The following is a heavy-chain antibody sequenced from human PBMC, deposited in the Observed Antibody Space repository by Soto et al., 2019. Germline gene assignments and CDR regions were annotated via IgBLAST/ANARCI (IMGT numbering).Heavy chain of an antibody. V-gene: IGHV3-30*18. CDR3: AKESGAGVYYYYGMDV. CDR2: ISYDGSKK. Sequence: GGSLRLSCAASGFTSSSYGMHWVRQAPGKGLEWVAVISYDGSKKYYADSVKGRFTISRDNSKNTLYLQMNSLRAEDTAVYYCAKESGAGVYYYYGMDVWGQGTTVTVSS. D-gene: IGHD3-10*01. CDR1: GFTSSSYG. J-gene: IGHJ6*02.